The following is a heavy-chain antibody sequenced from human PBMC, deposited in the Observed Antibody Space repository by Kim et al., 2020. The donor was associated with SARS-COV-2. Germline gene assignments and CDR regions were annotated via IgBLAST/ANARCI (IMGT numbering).Heavy chain of an antibody. D-gene: IGHD3-3*01. CDR2: ISGSGGST. CDR1: GFTFSSCA. CDR3: AKRSGYYQEAWYFDY. V-gene: IGHV3-23*01. J-gene: IGHJ4*02. Sequence: GGSLRLSCAASGFTFSSCAMSWVRQAPGKGLEWVSAISGSGGSTYYADSVKGRFTISRDNSKNTLYLQMYSLRAEDTAVYYCAKRSGYYQEAWYFDYWGQGTLVTVSS.